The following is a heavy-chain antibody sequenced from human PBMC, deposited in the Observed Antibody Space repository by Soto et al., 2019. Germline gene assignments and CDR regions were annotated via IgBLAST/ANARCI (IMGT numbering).Heavy chain of an antibody. Sequence: QVQLQQWGAVLLKPSETLSLTCSVYGGSFSGYYWSWIRQPPGKGLEWIGEINHSGSTNYNPSLKSRVTISVETSKNQFSLKLSSVTAADTAVYYCARGNNSSGWSLFDYWGQGTLVTVSS. CDR1: GGSFSGYY. CDR2: INHSGST. V-gene: IGHV4-34*01. CDR3: ARGNNSSGWSLFDY. D-gene: IGHD6-19*01. J-gene: IGHJ4*02.